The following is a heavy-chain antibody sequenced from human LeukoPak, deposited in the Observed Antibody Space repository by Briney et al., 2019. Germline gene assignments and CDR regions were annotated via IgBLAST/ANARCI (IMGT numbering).Heavy chain of an antibody. V-gene: IGHV4-39*01. CDR3: ARSTTYYYYGMDV. Sequence: PSETLSLTCTVSGDSIISSSYYWGWIRQPPGKGLEWIGSIYHSGSTYYNPSLKSRVTISVDTSKNQFSLKLSSVTAADTAVYYCARSTTYYYYGMDVWGQGTTVTVSS. CDR1: GDSIISSSYY. J-gene: IGHJ6*02. CDR2: IYHSGST. D-gene: IGHD1-14*01.